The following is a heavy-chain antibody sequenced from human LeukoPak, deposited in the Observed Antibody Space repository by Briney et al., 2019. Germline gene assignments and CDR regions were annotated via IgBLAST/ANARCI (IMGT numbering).Heavy chain of an antibody. CDR3: AKDVMTYYYYGMDV. Sequence: PSETLSLTCTVSGGSISSSSYYWGWIRQPPGKGLEWVSAISGSGGSTYYADSVKGRFTISRDNSKNTLYLHMNSLRAEDTAVYYCAKDVMTYYYYGMDVWGQGTTVTVSS. J-gene: IGHJ6*02. D-gene: IGHD2-21*01. V-gene: IGHV3-23*01. CDR1: GGSISSSSYY. CDR2: ISGSGGST.